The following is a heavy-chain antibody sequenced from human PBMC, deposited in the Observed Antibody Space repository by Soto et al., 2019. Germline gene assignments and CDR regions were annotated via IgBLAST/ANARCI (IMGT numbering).Heavy chain of an antibody. V-gene: IGHV1-18*04. CDR1: GCTFTSYG. J-gene: IGHJ3*02. CDR2: ISAYNGNT. Sequence: XSVKVACKASGCTFTSYGSIWGRQAPGQGLEWMGWISAYNGNTNYAQKLQGRVTMTTDTSTSTAYMELRSLRSDDTAVYYCARGFRLVQRSFDIWGQGTMVTVSS. D-gene: IGHD6-19*01. CDR3: ARGFRLVQRSFDI.